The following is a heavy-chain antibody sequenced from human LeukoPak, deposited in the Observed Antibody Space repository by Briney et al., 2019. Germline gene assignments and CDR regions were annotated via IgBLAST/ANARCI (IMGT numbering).Heavy chain of an antibody. D-gene: IGHD1-1*01. CDR1: GFTFSTYS. V-gene: IGHV3-48*01. J-gene: IGHJ4*02. Sequence: GGSLRLSCAASGFTFSTYSMGWVRQAPGKGLEWVSYISDRSSTIYYPDSVKGRFTISRDNAKNSLYLQMDSLRAEDTAVYYCARASNDLFDYWGQGTLVTVSS. CDR3: ARASNDLFDY. CDR2: ISDRSSTI.